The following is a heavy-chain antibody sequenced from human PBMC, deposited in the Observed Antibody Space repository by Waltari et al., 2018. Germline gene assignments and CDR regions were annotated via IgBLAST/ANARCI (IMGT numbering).Heavy chain of an antibody. J-gene: IGHJ3*02. CDR3: ARGDTIFGVVRGGAFDI. D-gene: IGHD3-3*01. CDR2: INPSGGST. CDR1: GYTFTSYY. V-gene: IGHV1-46*01. Sequence: QVQLVQSGAEVKKTGASVKVSCKASGYTFTSYYMHWVRQAPGKGLEWMGIINPSGGSTSYAQKFQGRVTMTRDTSTSTVYMELSSLRSEDTAVYYCARGDTIFGVVRGGAFDIWGQGTMVTVSS.